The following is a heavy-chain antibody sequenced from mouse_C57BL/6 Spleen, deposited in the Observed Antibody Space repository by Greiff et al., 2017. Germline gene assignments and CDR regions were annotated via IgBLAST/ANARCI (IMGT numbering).Heavy chain of an antibody. CDR1: GFTFSDYY. D-gene: IGHD1-1*01. CDR3: ARPYGSSLYYAMDY. J-gene: IGHJ4*01. Sequence: EVQGVESGGGLVQPGGSLKLSCAASGFTFSDYYMYWVRQTPEKRLEWVAYISNGGGSTYYPDTVKGRITISRDNAKNTLYLQMSRLKSEDTAMYDCARPYGSSLYYAMDYWGQGTSVTVSS. V-gene: IGHV5-12*01. CDR2: ISNGGGST.